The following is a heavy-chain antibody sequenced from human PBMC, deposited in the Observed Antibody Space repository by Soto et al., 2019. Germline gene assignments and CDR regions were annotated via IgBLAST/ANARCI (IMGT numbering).Heavy chain of an antibody. J-gene: IGHJ6*02. CDR1: GGSISSDY. V-gene: IGHV4-59*01. CDR2: IYYSGST. Sequence: TLALACSVSGGSISSDYWSWSQQPPGKGRGGIGYIYYSGSTNYTPSLKSRVTISVDTSKNQFSPKLSSVTAADTAVYYCARSPYYDFWSGHPYGMDVWGQGPTVT. CDR3: ARSPYYDFWSGHPYGMDV. D-gene: IGHD3-3*01.